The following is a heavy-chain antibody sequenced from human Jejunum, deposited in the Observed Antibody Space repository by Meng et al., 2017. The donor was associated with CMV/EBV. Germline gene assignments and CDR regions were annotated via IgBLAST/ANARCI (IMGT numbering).Heavy chain of an antibody. Sequence: MNGVRRAQDKGLEWLEVIWRDGGSKFYKASVKGRFAISRDNSKSTLYLQMNDLRPEDTAVYYCARDRSSGLSYGTYYFYYGMDVWGQGATVTVSS. J-gene: IGHJ6*02. D-gene: IGHD3-22*01. V-gene: IGHV3-33*01. CDR2: IWRDGGSK. CDR3: ARDRSSGLSYGTYYFYYGMDV.